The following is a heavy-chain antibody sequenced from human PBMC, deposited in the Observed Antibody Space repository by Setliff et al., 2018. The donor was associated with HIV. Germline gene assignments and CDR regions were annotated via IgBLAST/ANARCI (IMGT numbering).Heavy chain of an antibody. J-gene: IGHJ4*02. CDR2: IIPSGGST. D-gene: IGHD3-3*01. CDR1: GYTFAKSI. V-gene: IGHV1-46*01. Sequence: ASVKVSCKASGYTFAKSIIHWVRQAPGQGLEWMGAIIPSGGSTGYAEKFQARVTLTRDTSTSTVYMELSGLREEDTAVYYCARDGASGSGYYWADYWGQGTLVTVSS. CDR3: ARDGASGSGYYWADY.